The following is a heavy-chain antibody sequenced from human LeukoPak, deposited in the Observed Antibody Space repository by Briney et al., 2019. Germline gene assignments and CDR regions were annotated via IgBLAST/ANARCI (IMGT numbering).Heavy chain of an antibody. Sequence: SVKVSCKASGFTFTSSAVQWVRQARGQRLEWIGWIVVGSGNTNYAQKFQERVTITRDVSTSTAYMELSSLRSEDTAVYYCAVYCSSTSCPPNWFDPWGQGTLVTVSS. D-gene: IGHD2-2*01. CDR3: AVYCSSTSCPPNWFDP. J-gene: IGHJ5*02. V-gene: IGHV1-58*01. CDR2: IVVGSGNT. CDR1: GFTFTSSA.